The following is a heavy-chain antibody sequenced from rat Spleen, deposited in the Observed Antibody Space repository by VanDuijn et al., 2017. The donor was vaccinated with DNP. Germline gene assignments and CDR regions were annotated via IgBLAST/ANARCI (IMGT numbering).Heavy chain of an antibody. J-gene: IGHJ3*01. CDR3: ARFGLMYTTDYYYAIAY. CDR2: ISYDGSGP. D-gene: IGHD1-6*01. V-gene: IGHV5-17*01. Sequence: EVQLVESGGGLVQPGRSLNLSCVGSGFTFSDYAMAWVRQTPKKGLEWVATISYDGSGPYYGDSVKGRFTISRDNAKSTLYLQMNSLRSEDTATYYCARFGLMYTTDYYYAIAYWGQGTLVTVSS. CDR1: GFTFSDYA.